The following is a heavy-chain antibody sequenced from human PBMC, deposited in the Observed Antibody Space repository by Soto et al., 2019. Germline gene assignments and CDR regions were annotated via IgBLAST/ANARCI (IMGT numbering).Heavy chain of an antibody. CDR2: ISSSSSTI. CDR1: GFTFSSYS. CDR3: ARDRLEDGDYVDYYYYMDV. Sequence: GVSLRLSCAASGFTFSSYSMNWVRQAPGKGLEWVSYISSSSSTIYYADSVKGRFTISRDNAKNSLYLQMNSLRAEDTAVYYCARDRLEDGDYVDYYYYMDVWGKGTTVTVSS. J-gene: IGHJ6*03. V-gene: IGHV3-48*01. D-gene: IGHD4-17*01.